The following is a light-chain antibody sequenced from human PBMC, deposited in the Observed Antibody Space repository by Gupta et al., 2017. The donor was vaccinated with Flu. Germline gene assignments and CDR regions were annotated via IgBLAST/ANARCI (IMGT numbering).Light chain of an antibody. J-gene: IGKJ4*01. CDR2: LGS. CDR3: MQALQTPLT. Sequence: DIVMTHSPLSLPVTPGEPASISCRSSQSLLHGDGNNYLDWYLQKPGQSPQLLIYLGSNRASGVPDRFSGSGSGTDFTLKISRVEAEDVGVYYCMQALQTPLTFGGGTKVEI. V-gene: IGKV2-28*01. CDR1: QSLLHGDGNNY.